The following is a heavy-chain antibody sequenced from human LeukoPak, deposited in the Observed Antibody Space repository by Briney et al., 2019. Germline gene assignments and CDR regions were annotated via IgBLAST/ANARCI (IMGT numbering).Heavy chain of an antibody. CDR1: GGSISSYY. CDR3: ARDWVGYDSSGYRDVFDI. D-gene: IGHD3-22*01. CDR2: IYTSGST. V-gene: IGHV4-4*08. Sequence: PSETLSLTCTVSGGSISSYYWSWIRQPPGKGLEWIGRIYTSGSTNYNPSLKSRVTISVDTSKNQFSLKLSSVTAADTAIYYCARDWVGYDSSGYRDVFDIWGQGTMVTVSS. J-gene: IGHJ3*02.